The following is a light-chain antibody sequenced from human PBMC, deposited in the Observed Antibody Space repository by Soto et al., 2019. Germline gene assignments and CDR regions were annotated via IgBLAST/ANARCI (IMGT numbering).Light chain of an antibody. Sequence: EIVLTQSPGTLSLSPGEGATLSCSASQRGIIYLAWYQQKPPHPPRLLLYDTSTRATGVPPRFSGSRSGAAFTLTINSLQSEDFAVYYCQPYNNWTLTFGRGTKVDIK. CDR1: QRGIIY. J-gene: IGKJ4*01. CDR2: DTS. V-gene: IGKV3-15*01. CDR3: QPYNNWTLT.